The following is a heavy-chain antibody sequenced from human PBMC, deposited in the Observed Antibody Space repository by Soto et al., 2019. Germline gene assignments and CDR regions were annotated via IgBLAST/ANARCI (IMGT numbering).Heavy chain of an antibody. J-gene: IGHJ4*02. CDR3: ARGPYYDFWSGYTAPNRTIDY. Sequence: SETLSLTCTVSGGSISSGGYYWSWIRQHPGKGLERIGYIYYSGSTYYNPSLKSRVTISVDTSKNQFSLKLSSVTAADTAVYYCARGPYYDFWSGYTAPNRTIDYWGRGTLVTVSS. D-gene: IGHD3-3*01. CDR1: GGSISSGGYY. CDR2: IYYSGST. V-gene: IGHV4-31*03.